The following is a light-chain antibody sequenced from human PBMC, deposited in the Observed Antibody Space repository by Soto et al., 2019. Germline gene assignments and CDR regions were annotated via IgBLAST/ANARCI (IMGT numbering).Light chain of an antibody. Sequence: SVLTQPASVSGSPGQSITISCTGTSSNVGSYKLVSWYQQHPGKAPKLMIFVVNKRPSGVSNRFSGSKSGNTASLTVSGLKVEDEADYYCCSSGGSPTYVFGTGTKVTVL. CDR2: VVN. V-gene: IGLV2-23*02. CDR1: SSNVGSYKL. J-gene: IGLJ1*01. CDR3: CSSGGSPTYV.